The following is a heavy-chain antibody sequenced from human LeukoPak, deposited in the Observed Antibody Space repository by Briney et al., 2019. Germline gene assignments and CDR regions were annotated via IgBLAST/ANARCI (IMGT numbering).Heavy chain of an antibody. V-gene: IGHV4-4*09. CDR1: GDSINDHY. J-gene: IGHJ6*03. CDR3: ARQRCSGGSCYRVGQLYYMDV. CDR2: IYSSVST. Sequence: SETLSLTCTVSGDSINDHYCSWIRQPPGQGLEWIAYIYSSVSTNYNPSLRSRVTISIDTSRSQFSLQLTSVTAADAGVYYCARQRCSGGSCYRVGQLYYMDVWGKGTTVTVSS. D-gene: IGHD2-15*01.